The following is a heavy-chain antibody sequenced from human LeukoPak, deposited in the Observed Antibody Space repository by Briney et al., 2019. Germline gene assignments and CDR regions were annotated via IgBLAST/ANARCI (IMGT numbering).Heavy chain of an antibody. J-gene: IGHJ4*02. CDR3: ARGRGNYYGSGSYSPFDY. CDR1: GYTFTSYG. D-gene: IGHD3-10*01. Sequence: GAAVKVSCKASGYTFTSYGISWVRQAPGQGPEWMGWISADNGNTNYAQKLQGRVTMTTDTSTSTAYMELRSLRSDDTAVYYCARGRGNYYGSGSYSPFDYWGQGTLVTVSS. V-gene: IGHV1-18*01. CDR2: ISADNGNT.